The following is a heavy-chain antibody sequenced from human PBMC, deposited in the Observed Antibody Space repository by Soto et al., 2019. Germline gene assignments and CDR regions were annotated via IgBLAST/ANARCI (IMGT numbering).Heavy chain of an antibody. J-gene: IGHJ6*01. CDR2: IKQDGSEE. D-gene: IGHD6-13*01. CDR1: GFTFSSYW. CDR3: ARIAASGRGGDV. V-gene: IGHV3-7*01. Sequence: EVQLVESGGGLVQPGGSLRLSCVDSGFTFSSYWMSWVRQAPVKGLEWVGNIKQDGSEENYVDSVKGRFTISRDNAKNSMSLQMNSLRDEDTAVYYCARIAASGRGGDVWGQGTTVVVSS.